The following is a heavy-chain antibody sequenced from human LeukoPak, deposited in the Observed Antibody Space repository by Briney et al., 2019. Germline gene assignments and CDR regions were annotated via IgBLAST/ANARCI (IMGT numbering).Heavy chain of an antibody. J-gene: IGHJ5*02. Sequence: ASVKVSCKASGYTFTSYGISWVRQAPEQGLEWMGWISAYNGNTNYAQKLQGRVTMTTDTSTSTAYMELRSLRSDDTAVYYCAREVYGCSGGSCYEGENWFDPWGQGTLVTVSS. D-gene: IGHD2-15*01. CDR2: ISAYNGNT. CDR1: GYTFTSYG. V-gene: IGHV1-18*01. CDR3: AREVYGCSGGSCYEGENWFDP.